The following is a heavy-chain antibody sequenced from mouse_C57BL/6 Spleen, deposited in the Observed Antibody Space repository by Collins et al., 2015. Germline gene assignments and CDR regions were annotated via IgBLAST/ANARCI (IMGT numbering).Heavy chain of an antibody. Sequence: ELVKPGASVKLSCKASGYTFTSYWMHWVKQRPGQGLEWIGMIHPNSGSTNYNEKFKSKATLTVDKSSSTAYMQLSSLTSEDSAVYYCARTYGSSLWYFDVWGTGTTVTVSS. CDR1: GYTFTSYW. CDR2: IHPNSGST. CDR3: ARTYGSSLWYFDV. J-gene: IGHJ1*03. V-gene: IGHV1-64*01. D-gene: IGHD1-1*01.